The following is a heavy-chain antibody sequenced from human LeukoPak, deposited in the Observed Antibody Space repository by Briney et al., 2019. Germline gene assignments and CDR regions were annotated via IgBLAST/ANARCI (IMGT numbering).Heavy chain of an antibody. CDR3: AVSPGYCSGGRCPVYFDY. V-gene: IGHV5-51*01. D-gene: IGHD2-15*01. CDR1: GYIFTSYW. CDR2: IYPGDSDT. Sequence: HGESLKISCKGSGYIFTSYWIGWVRQMPGKGLEWMGIIYPGDSDTTYSPSFQGRVTISADKSISTAYLQWSSPKASDTAMYYCAVSPGYCSGGRCPVYFDYWGQGTLVTVSS. J-gene: IGHJ4*02.